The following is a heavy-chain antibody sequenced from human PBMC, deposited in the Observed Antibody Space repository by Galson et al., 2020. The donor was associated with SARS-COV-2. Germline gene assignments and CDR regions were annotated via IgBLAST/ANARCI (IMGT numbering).Heavy chain of an antibody. CDR2: ISYDGSNK. Sequence: GESLRLSCAASGLTPSSYAMHWVRQAPGKGLERVAVISYDGSNKYYADAVKGRFTISRDNTKNTLYMQINSLRAEDTAVYYCASQLIGYFDYWGQGTLVTGSS. V-gene: IGHV3-30*16. D-gene: IGHD2-8*01. CDR1: GLTPSSYA. J-gene: IGHJ4*02. CDR3: ASQLIGYFDY.